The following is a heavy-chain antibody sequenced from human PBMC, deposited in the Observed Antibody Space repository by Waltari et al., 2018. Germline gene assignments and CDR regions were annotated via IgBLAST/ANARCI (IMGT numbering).Heavy chain of an antibody. Sequence: QVQLQESGPGLVKPSETLSLTCSVSGGSISSYYWNWFRPPPGKGLEWLGYIYYSGTTNYDPSLTSRVSISVDTSKNQVSLQLRSVTAADTAVYYCAREIYGGNSRPFDYWGQGILVTVSS. CDR2: IYYSGTT. J-gene: IGHJ4*02. V-gene: IGHV4-59*01. CDR3: AREIYGGNSRPFDY. CDR1: GGSISSYY. D-gene: IGHD4-17*01.